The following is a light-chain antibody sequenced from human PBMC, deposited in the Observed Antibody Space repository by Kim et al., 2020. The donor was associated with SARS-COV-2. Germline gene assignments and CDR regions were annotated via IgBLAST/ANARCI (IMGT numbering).Light chain of an antibody. CDR1: KLGDKY. J-gene: IGLJ2*01. V-gene: IGLV3-1*01. Sequence: SYELTQPPSVSVSPGQTASITCSGDKLGDKYACWYQQKPGQSPVLVIYQDSKRPSGIPERFSGSNSGNTATLTISGTQAMDEADYYCQAWDSSTAAVFGRGTQLTVL. CDR2: QDS. CDR3: QAWDSSTAAV.